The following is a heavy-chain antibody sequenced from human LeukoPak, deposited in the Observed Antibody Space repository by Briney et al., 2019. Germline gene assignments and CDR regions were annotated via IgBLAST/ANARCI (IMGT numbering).Heavy chain of an antibody. CDR3: ARANVAARAFDY. CDR1: GFTFSSYS. D-gene: IGHD6-6*01. Sequence: GGSLRLSCAASGFTFSSYSMNWVRQAPGKGLEWVSVIYSGGSTYYADSVKGRFTISRDNSKNTLYLQMNSLRAEDTAVYYCARANVAARAFDYWGQGTLVTVSS. CDR2: IYSGGST. J-gene: IGHJ4*02. V-gene: IGHV3-53*01.